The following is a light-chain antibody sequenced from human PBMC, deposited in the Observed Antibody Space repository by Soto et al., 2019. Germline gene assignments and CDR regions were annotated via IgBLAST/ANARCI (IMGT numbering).Light chain of an antibody. J-gene: IGKJ2*01. CDR1: QSVSSY. Sequence: EIVLTQSPATLSLSPGERATLSCRASQSVSSYLAWYQQKPGQAPRLLIYDASNRATGIPARFSGSGSGTDFTLTISSREPEDFAVYYCQQRSHWPPYTFGPGTKLEIK. CDR2: DAS. CDR3: QQRSHWPPYT. V-gene: IGKV3-11*01.